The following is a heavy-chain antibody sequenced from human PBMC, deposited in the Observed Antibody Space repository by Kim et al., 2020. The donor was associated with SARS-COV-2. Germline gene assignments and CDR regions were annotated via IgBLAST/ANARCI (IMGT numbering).Heavy chain of an antibody. Sequence: GESLKISCKGSGYSFTSYWIGWVRQMPGKGLEWMGIIYPGDSDTRYSPSFQGQVTISADKSISTAYLQWSSLKASDTAMYYCARQEDYDFWSGYYGDSRYGMDVWGQGTTVTVSS. CDR1: GYSFTSYW. D-gene: IGHD3-3*01. V-gene: IGHV5-51*01. CDR3: ARQEDYDFWSGYYGDSRYGMDV. CDR2: IYPGDSDT. J-gene: IGHJ6*02.